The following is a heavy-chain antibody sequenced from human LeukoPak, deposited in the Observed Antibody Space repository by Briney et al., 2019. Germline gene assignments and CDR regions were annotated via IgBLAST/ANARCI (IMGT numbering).Heavy chain of an antibody. D-gene: IGHD3-22*01. CDR1: GRSISSGGDY. Sequence: PSETLSLTCTVSGRSISSGGDYWSWIRQHPGKGLEWIGYIYYSGSTYYNPSLKSRVTISVDTSKNQFSLKLSSVTAADTAVYFCARDYLSYYDSSGYAFDIWGQGTMVTVSS. J-gene: IGHJ3*02. CDR2: IYYSGST. V-gene: IGHV4-31*03. CDR3: ARDYLSYYDSSGYAFDI.